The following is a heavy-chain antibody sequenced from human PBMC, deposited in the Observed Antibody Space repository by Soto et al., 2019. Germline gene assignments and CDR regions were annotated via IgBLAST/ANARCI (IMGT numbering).Heavy chain of an antibody. CDR2: INHSGST. J-gene: IGHJ5*02. V-gene: IGHV4-34*01. Sequence: PSETLSLTCAVYGGSFSGYYWSWIRQPPGKGLEWIGEINHSGSTNYNPSLKSRVTISVDTSKNQFSLKLSSVTAADTAVYYCARHPQSIIKITQFDPWGQGTLVTVSS. D-gene: IGHD3-10*01. CDR3: ARHPQSIIKITQFDP. CDR1: GGSFSGYY.